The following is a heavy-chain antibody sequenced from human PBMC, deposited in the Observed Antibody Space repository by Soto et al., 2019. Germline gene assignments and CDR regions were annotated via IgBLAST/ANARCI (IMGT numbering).Heavy chain of an antibody. CDR2: IIPIFGTA. Sequence: GASVKVSCKASGGTFSSYAISWVRQAPGQGLEWMGGIIPIFGTANYAQKFQGRVTITADESTSTAYMELSSLRSEDTAVYYCARVSGDVEMAPIGPFDIWGQGTMVIVSS. CDR3: ARVSGDVEMAPIGPFDI. J-gene: IGHJ3*02. V-gene: IGHV1-69*13. CDR1: GGTFSSYA. D-gene: IGHD3-10*01.